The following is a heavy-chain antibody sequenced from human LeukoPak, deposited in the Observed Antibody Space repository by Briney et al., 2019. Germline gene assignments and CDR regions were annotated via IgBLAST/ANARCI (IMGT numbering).Heavy chain of an antibody. CDR3: ARRIPPDP. CDR2: IFYNGDT. Sequence: ASETLSLTCTVSGGSMSTSSYYWAWIRQSPGEGLEWVGSIFYNGDTYYNPSLKSRVTISVDTSKNQFSLELSSVTAADTAVYYCARRIPPDPWGQGILVTVSS. J-gene: IGHJ5*02. CDR1: GGSMSTSSYY. V-gene: IGHV4-39*01.